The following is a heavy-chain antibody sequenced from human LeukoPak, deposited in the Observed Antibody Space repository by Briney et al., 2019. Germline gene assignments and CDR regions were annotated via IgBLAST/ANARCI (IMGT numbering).Heavy chain of an antibody. Sequence: GGSLRLSCAASGNYLMHWVRQAPGQGLVWVSHINSDGSWTTYVDSVKGRFTISKDNAKNMVYLQMNNLRAEDTAVYYCVSFYEPYWGRGTLVTVSS. J-gene: IGHJ4*02. CDR3: VSFYEPY. CDR1: GNYL. CDR2: INSDGSWT. V-gene: IGHV3-74*01. D-gene: IGHD2-2*01.